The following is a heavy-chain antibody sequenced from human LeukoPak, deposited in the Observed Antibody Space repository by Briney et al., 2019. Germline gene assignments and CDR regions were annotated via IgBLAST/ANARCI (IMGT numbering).Heavy chain of an antibody. D-gene: IGHD3-10*01. CDR3: ASLYYYGSGRGIDY. V-gene: IGHV3-66*01. Sequence: GGSLRLSCAASGFTVSSNYMSWVRQAPGKGLEWVSVIYSGGSTYYADSVKRRFTISRDNSKNTLYLQMNSLRAEDTAVYYCASLYYYGSGRGIDYWGQGTLVTVSS. CDR1: GFTVSSNY. CDR2: IYSGGST. J-gene: IGHJ4*02.